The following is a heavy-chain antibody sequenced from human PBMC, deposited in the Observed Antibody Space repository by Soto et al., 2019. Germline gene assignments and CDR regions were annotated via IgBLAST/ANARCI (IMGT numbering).Heavy chain of an antibody. Sequence: SETLSLTCTVSGGSISSSSYYWGWIRQPPGKGLEWIGSIYYSGSAYYNPSLKSRVTISVDTSKNQFSLKLSSVTAADTAVYYCAMTAAPLSVWFDPWGQGTLVTVSS. CDR3: AMTAAPLSVWFDP. V-gene: IGHV4-39*01. J-gene: IGHJ5*02. CDR1: GGSISSSSYY. CDR2: IYYSGSA. D-gene: IGHD6-13*01.